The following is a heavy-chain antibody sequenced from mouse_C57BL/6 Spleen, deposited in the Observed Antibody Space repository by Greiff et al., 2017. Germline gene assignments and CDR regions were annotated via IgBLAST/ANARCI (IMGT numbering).Heavy chain of an antibody. J-gene: IGHJ4*01. V-gene: IGHV2-6-1*01. CDR1: GFSLTSYG. Sequence: VKLVESGPGLVAPSQSLSITCTVSGFSLTSYGVHWVRQPPGKGLEWLVVIWSDGSTTYNSALKSRLSISKDNSKSQVFLKMNSLQTDDTAMYYCARHESNYAYAMDYLGQGTSVTVSS. CDR3: ARHESNYAYAMDY. D-gene: IGHD2-5*01. CDR2: IWSDGST.